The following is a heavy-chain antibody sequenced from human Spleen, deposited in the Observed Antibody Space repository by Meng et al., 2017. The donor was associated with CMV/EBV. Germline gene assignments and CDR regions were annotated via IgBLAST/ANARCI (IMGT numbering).Heavy chain of an antibody. CDR3: ARGRRAYYDFWSGYSFDP. D-gene: IGHD3-3*01. CDR1: GGSFSGYY. CDR2: INHSGST. V-gene: IGHV4-34*01. J-gene: IGHJ5*02. Sequence: QVQLQPWGPGLLKPSETLSLTCAVYGGSFSGYYWSWIRQPPGKGLEWIGEINHSGSTNYNPSLKSRVTISVDTSKNQFSLKLSSVTAADTAVYYCARGRRAYYDFWSGYSFDPWGQGTLVTVSS.